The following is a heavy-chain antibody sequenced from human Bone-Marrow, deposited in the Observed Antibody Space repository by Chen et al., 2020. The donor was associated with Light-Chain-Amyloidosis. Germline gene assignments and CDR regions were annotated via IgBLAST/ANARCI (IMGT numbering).Heavy chain of an antibody. J-gene: IGHJ6*02. CDR2: ISYDGSNK. D-gene: IGHD3-22*01. CDR1: GFTFSSYA. Sequence: GFTFSSYAMHWVRQAPGKGLEWVAVISYDGSNKYYADSVKGRFTISRDNSKNTLYLQMNSLRAEDTAVYYCARGGYYYDSSGYQPPGFSWGYYYYYGMDVWGPGTTVTVSS. CDR3: ARGGYYYDSSGYQPPGFSWGYYYYYGMDV. V-gene: IGHV3-30-3*01.